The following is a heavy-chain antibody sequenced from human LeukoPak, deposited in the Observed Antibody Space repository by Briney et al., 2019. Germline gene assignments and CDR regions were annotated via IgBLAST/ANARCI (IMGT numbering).Heavy chain of an antibody. CDR3: AKDAKRNYYFWDRFDY. V-gene: IGHV3-23*01. J-gene: IGHJ4*02. Sequence: GGSLRLSCAASGFTFSTYAMSGVGQTPGKGGEGVAAISGSGGRKYYAGSVKGRFTISSDNSNNTLYLQMTSLRVEDTAPYYCAKDAKRNYYFWDRFDYWGQGALVTVSS. D-gene: IGHD3-3*01. CDR2: ISGSGGRK. CDR1: GFTFSTYA.